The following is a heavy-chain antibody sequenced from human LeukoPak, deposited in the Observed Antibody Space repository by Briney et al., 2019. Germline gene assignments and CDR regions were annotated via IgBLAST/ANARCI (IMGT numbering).Heavy chain of an antibody. J-gene: IGHJ4*02. V-gene: IGHV3-15*01. CDR1: GFTFINAW. Sequence: GGSLRLSCAASGFTFINAWMSWVRQAPGKGLEWVGRLKSKTDGGTSDYAAPVKGRFTISRDDSKNTLYLQMNSLKTEDTAVYYCTTGYYLYYYGSGRYYTFDYWGQGTLVTVSS. CDR3: TTGYYLYYYGSGRYYTFDY. CDR2: LKSKTDGGTS. D-gene: IGHD3-10*01.